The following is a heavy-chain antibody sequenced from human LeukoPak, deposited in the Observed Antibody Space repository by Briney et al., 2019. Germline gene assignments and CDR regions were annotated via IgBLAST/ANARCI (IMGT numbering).Heavy chain of an antibody. CDR3: AREQQWLVHYFDH. D-gene: IGHD6-19*01. CDR1: GFTFSSYG. V-gene: IGHV3-33*01. CDR2: IWYDGSNK. Sequence: GGSLRLSCAASGFTFSSYGMHWVRQAPGKGLEWVAVIWYDGSNKYYADSVKGRFTISRDNSKNTLYLQMNSLRAEDTAVYYCAREQQWLVHYFDHWGQGTLATVSS. J-gene: IGHJ4*02.